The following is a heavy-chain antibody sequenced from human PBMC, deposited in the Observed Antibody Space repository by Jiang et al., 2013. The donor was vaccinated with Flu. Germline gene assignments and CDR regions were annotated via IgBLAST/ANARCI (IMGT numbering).Heavy chain of an antibody. CDR1: GFSLSTPGMR. J-gene: IGHJ4*02. CDR2: IDWDDDK. CDR3: VRMNYDGSGYYFDY. Sequence: KPTQTLTLTCTFSGFSLSTPGMRASWIRQPPGKALEWLARIDWDDDKFYSTSLKTRLTISKDTSKNQVVLKMTNMDPVDTATYYCVRMNYDGSGYYFDYVGPGNPGHRLL. D-gene: IGHD3-22*01. V-gene: IGHV2-70*04.